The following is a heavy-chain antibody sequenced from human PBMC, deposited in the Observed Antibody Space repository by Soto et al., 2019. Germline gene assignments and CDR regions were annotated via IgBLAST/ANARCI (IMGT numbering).Heavy chain of an antibody. V-gene: IGHV3-23*01. Sequence: QSGGSLRLSCAASGFTFGSYAMSWVRLAPGKGLEWVSVAGPSGSSTFYADSVRGRFTVSRDNVENTLYLQMNSLRVADTALYFCARNYYYDSTGYYRTFDYWGQGTLVTVSS. D-gene: IGHD3-22*01. CDR1: GFTFGSYA. CDR3: ARNYYYDSTGYYRTFDY. CDR2: AGPSGSST. J-gene: IGHJ4*02.